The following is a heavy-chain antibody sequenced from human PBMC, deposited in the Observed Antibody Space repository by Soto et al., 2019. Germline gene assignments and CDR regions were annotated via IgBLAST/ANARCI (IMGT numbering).Heavy chain of an antibody. CDR2: IYYRGNA. D-gene: IGHD3-9*01. Sequence: PSETLSLTCSVSDDSINSDKYYWGWIRQPPGKGLEWIGSIYYRGNAYYNPSLPTRVNISLDKSKSQFSLKLNSVTAADSAFYFWARLEGLATISYYFDFWGPGALVTVSS. CDR3: ARLEGLATISYYFDF. CDR1: DDSINSDKYY. J-gene: IGHJ4*02. V-gene: IGHV4-39*01.